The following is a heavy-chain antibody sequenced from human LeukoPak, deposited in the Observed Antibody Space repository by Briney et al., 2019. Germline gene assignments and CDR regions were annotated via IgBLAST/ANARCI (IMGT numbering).Heavy chain of an antibody. D-gene: IGHD3-22*01. Sequence: SETLSLTCTVSGGSISSYYWSWIRQPPGKGLELIGYIYYSGSTNYNPSLKSRVTISVDTSKNQFSLKLSSVTAADTAVYYCAGLYYYDSSGYVHWGQGTLVTVSS. J-gene: IGHJ4*02. CDR3: AGLYYYDSSGYVH. CDR2: IYYSGST. CDR1: GGSISSYY. V-gene: IGHV4-59*01.